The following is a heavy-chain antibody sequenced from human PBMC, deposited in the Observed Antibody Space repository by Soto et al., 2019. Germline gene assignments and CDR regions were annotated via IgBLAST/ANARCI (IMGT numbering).Heavy chain of an antibody. Sequence: PSETLSLTCTVSGGSISSYYWSWIRQPPGKGLEWIGYTYYSGSTNYNPSLKSRVTISVDTSKNQFSLKLSSVTAADTAVYYCARLHTIVATMHAFDIWGQGTMVTVSS. CDR3: ARLHTIVATMHAFDI. V-gene: IGHV4-59*08. CDR2: TYYSGST. CDR1: GGSISSYY. D-gene: IGHD5-12*01. J-gene: IGHJ3*02.